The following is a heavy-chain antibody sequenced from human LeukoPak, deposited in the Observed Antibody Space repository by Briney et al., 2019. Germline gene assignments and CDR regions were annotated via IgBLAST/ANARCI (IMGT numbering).Heavy chain of an antibody. J-gene: IGHJ6*03. CDR1: GVSISGNY. D-gene: IGHD3-16*01. V-gene: IGHV4-59*01. Sequence: SETLSLTCTVSGVSISGNYWSWIRQPPGKGLEYIGYIYYSGSTNYNPSLKSRLTISVDTSKNQFSLKLSSVTAADTAVHYCARETSQKGAHYMDVWGKGTTVTISS. CDR2: IYYSGST. CDR3: ARETSQKGAHYMDV.